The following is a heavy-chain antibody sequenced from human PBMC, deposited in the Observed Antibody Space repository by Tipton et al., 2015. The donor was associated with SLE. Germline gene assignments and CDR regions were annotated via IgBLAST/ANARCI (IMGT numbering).Heavy chain of an antibody. CDR2: ISGSGGST. J-gene: IGHJ4*01. CDR1: GFTFDDYG. D-gene: IGHD7-27*01. CDR3: AREGAGDRGYFDY. Sequence: SLRLSCAASGFTFDDYGMSWVRQAPGKGLEWVSAISGSGGSTYYADSVKGRFTISRDNSKNTLYLQMNSLRAEDTAVYYCAREGAGDRGYFDYWGQGTLVTVSS. V-gene: IGHV3-23*01.